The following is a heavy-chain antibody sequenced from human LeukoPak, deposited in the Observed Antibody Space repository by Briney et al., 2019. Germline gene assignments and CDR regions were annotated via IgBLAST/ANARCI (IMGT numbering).Heavy chain of an antibody. J-gene: IGHJ6*04. V-gene: IGHV3-33*01. Sequence: GGALRLSSAASGFTFSSYGMHWVRQAPGKGLEGVAVIWYDGSNKYYADSVKGRFTISRDNSKNTLYLQMNSLRAEDTAVYYCARTYYYYYGMDVWGKGTTVTVSS. CDR2: IWYDGSNK. CDR3: ARTYYYYYGMDV. CDR1: GFTFSSYG.